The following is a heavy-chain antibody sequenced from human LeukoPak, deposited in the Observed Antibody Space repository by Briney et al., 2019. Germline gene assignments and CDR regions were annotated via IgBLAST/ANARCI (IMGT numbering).Heavy chain of an antibody. CDR2: IYYSGST. J-gene: IGHJ4*02. CDR1: GGSISSYY. D-gene: IGHD3-10*01. Sequence: SETLSLTCTVSGGSISSYYWSWIRQPPGKGLEWIGYIYYSGSTNYNPSLKSRVTISVDTSKNQFSLKLSSVTAADTAVYYCARPPRGDRGAFDYWGQGTLVTVSS. CDR3: ARPPRGDRGAFDY. V-gene: IGHV4-59*12.